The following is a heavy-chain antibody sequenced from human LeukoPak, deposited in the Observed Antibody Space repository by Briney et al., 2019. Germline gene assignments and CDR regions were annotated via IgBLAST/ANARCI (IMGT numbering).Heavy chain of an antibody. Sequence: SETLSLTCTVSGGSISTFYWNWIRQPPGKGLEWIGYIYHSGDTRYNPSLKSRVTISVDTSKSQFSLKVSSVTAADTAVYYCARGGYSGSDWTTWGQGTLVTVSS. V-gene: IGHV4-59*01. D-gene: IGHD5-12*01. CDR3: ARGGYSGSDWTT. J-gene: IGHJ5*02. CDR2: IYHSGDT. CDR1: GGSISTFY.